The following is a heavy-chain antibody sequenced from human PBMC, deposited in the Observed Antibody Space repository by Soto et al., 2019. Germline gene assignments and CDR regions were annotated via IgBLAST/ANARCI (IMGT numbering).Heavy chain of an antibody. V-gene: IGHV1-18*01. J-gene: IGHJ6*02. D-gene: IGHD2-15*01. CDR1: NFTFNNHA. CDR3: AREGRGYCRGGTCFNYFYGMDV. Sequence: ASVKVSCKASNFTFNNHAISWVRQAPGQGPEWMGRISVYNGNTKYAPNLLGRVTMTTDTSTSTAYMELRSLRSDDTAVYYCAREGRGYCRGGTCFNYFYGMDVWG. CDR2: ISVYNGNT.